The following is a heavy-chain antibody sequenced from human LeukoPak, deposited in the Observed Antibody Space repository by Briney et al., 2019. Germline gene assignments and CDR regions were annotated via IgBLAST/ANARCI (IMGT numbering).Heavy chain of an antibody. CDR3: AREGPPDV. Sequence: PGGSLRLSCAASGFTFSSYGMHWVRQAPGKGLEWVAVISYDGSNKYYADSVKGRFTISRDNSKNTLYLQMNSLRAEDTAVHYCAREGPPDVWGQGTTVTVSS. V-gene: IGHV3-30*03. J-gene: IGHJ6*02. CDR1: GFTFSSYG. CDR2: ISYDGSNK.